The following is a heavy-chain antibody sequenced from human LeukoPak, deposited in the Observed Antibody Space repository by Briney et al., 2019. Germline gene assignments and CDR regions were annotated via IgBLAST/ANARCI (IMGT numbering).Heavy chain of an antibody. V-gene: IGHV1-69*04. D-gene: IGHD1-26*01. Sequence: GASVKVSCKASGDTFISYAISWVRQAPGQGLEWMGRIIPILGIANYAQKFQGRVTITADKSTSTAYMGLSSLRSEDTAVYYCASHSGSYSWGQGTLVTVSS. CDR2: IIPILGIA. CDR3: ASHSGSYS. CDR1: GDTFISYA. J-gene: IGHJ4*02.